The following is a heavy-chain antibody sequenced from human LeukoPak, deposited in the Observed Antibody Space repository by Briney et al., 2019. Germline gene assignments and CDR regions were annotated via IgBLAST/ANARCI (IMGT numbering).Heavy chain of an antibody. CDR1: GGSMSSYYW. V-gene: IGHV2-5*08. J-gene: IGHJ6*02. D-gene: IGHD4-17*01. Sequence: TLSLTCTVSGGSMSSYYWSWIRQPPGKALEWLALIYWDDEKRYSPSLRSRLTISKDTSKNQVVLTMTNMDPVDTATYYCAHAVTRSAYSLDVWGQGTTVTVSS. CDR3: AHAVTRSAYSLDV. CDR2: IYWDDEK.